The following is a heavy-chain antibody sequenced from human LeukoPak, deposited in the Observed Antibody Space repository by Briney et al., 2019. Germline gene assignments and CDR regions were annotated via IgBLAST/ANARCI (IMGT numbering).Heavy chain of an antibody. D-gene: IGHD4/OR15-4a*01. CDR3: ARDRMVRKDYYCYMDV. Sequence: ASVKVSCKASGYTFTGYYMRRVRQAPGQGLEWMGWINPNSGGTNYAQKFQGRVTMTRDTSISTAYMELSRLRSDDTAVYYCARDRMVRKDYYCYMDVWGKGTTVTVSS. V-gene: IGHV1-2*02. CDR1: GYTFTGYY. CDR2: INPNSGGT. J-gene: IGHJ6*03.